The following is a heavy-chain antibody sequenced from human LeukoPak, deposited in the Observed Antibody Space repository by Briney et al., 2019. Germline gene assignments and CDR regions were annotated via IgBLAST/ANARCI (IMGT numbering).Heavy chain of an antibody. CDR2: ISSSGSTI. D-gene: IGHD1-14*01. J-gene: IGHJ5*02. Sequence: GGSLRLSCAASGFTFSSYEMNWVRQAPGKGLEWVSYISSSGSTIYYADSVKGRFTISRDNARNSLYLQMNSLRAEDTAVYYCARGDKQLVFNRNKGGFDPWGQGTLVTVSS. CDR1: GFTFSSYE. CDR3: ARGDKQLVFNRNKGGFDP. V-gene: IGHV3-48*03.